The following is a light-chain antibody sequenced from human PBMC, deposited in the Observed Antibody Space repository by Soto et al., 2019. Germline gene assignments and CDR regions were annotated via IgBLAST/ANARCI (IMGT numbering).Light chain of an antibody. Sequence: QSVLTQPPSASGSPGQSVTISCTGTSSDVGGYNYVSWYQQHPGKAPKLMIYEVSKRPSGVPDRFSGSKSGNTASLTVSGLQAEDEADYYCSSSAGSNNLEGYVFGTGTKVTVL. CDR2: EVS. CDR3: SSSAGSNNLEGYV. J-gene: IGLJ1*01. V-gene: IGLV2-8*01. CDR1: SSDVGGYNY.